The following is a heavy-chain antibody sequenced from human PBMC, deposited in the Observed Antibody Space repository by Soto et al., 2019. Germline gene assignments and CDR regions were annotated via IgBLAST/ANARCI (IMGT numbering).Heavy chain of an antibody. CDR1: GYTFTGYY. CDR2: INPNSGGT. J-gene: IGHJ6*02. CDR3: ARGVKNLGDTAMLYYGMDV. Sequence: ASVKVSCKASGYTFTGYYMHWERQAPGQGLEWMGWINPNSGGTNYAQKFQGRVTMTRDTSISTAYMELSRLRSDDTAVYYCARGVKNLGDTAMLYYGMDVWGQGTTVTVSS. D-gene: IGHD5-18*01. V-gene: IGHV1-2*02.